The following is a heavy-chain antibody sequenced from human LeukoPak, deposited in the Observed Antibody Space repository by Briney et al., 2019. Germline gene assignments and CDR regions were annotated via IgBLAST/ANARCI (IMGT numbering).Heavy chain of an antibody. V-gene: IGHV3-64*01. CDR3: ARGIRWASDY. Sequence: PGGSLRLSCAASGFTFSSYGMVWVRQDPGKGLEYVSGITSNGGTTYYGNSVKGRFTISRDNSKDTLYLQMGSLRSEDMAVYYCARGIRWASDYWGQGTLVTVAS. D-gene: IGHD4-23*01. J-gene: IGHJ4*02. CDR1: GFTFSSYG. CDR2: ITSNGGTT.